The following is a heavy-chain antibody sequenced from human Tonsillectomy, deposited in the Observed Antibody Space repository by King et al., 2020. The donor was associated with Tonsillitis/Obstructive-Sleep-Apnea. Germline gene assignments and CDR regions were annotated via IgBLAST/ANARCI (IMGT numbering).Heavy chain of an antibody. J-gene: IGHJ6*02. D-gene: IGHD3-10*01. CDR2: IYYSGST. CDR1: GGSISSGGYY. V-gene: IGHV4-31*03. Sequence: VQLQESGPGLVKPSQTLSLTCTVSGGSISSGGYYWSWIRQHPGKGLEWIGYIYYSGSTYYNPSPKSRVTISVDTSKNQFSLKLSSVTAADTAVYYCARDQVVRGVIHGMDVWGQGTTVTVSS. CDR3: ARDQVVRGVIHGMDV.